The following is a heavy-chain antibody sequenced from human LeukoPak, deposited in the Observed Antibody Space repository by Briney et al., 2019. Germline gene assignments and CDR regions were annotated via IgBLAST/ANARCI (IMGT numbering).Heavy chain of an antibody. D-gene: IGHD1-14*01. CDR1: GFTFSGSA. J-gene: IGHJ4*02. Sequence: GGSLRLSCAASGFTFSGSAMHWVRQASGKGLEWVGRIRSKANSYATAYAASVKGRFTISRDDSKNTAYLQMNSLKTEDTAVYYCTRLDPRGEPFDYWGQGTLVTVSS. V-gene: IGHV3-73*01. CDR2: IRSKANSYAT. CDR3: TRLDPRGEPFDY.